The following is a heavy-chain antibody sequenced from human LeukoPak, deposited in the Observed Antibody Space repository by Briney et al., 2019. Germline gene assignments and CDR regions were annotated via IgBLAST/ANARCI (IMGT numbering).Heavy chain of an antibody. J-gene: IGHJ4*02. CDR3: ASQYYGGISGFDY. V-gene: IGHV4-61*01. Sequence: SETLSLTCTVSGGSVSSGSYYWSWIRQPPGKGLEWIGYLYYSGSTNYNPSLKSRVTVSVDTSKNPFSLNLTSVTAADTAVYYCASQYYGGISGFDYWGQGTLVTVSS. CDR2: LYYSGST. D-gene: IGHD4-23*01. CDR1: GGSVSSGSYY.